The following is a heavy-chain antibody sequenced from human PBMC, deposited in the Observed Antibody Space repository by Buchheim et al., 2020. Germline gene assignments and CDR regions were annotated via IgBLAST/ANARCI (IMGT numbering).Heavy chain of an antibody. Sequence: QVQLQESGPGLVKPSGTLSLTCAVSGGSISSSNWWSWVRQPPGKGLEWLGEIYHSGSTNYNPSLKSRVTISVDKSKNQFSLKLSSVTAADTAVYYCARLSQVRVGGQRESQVGFDYWGQGTL. V-gene: IGHV4-4*02. J-gene: IGHJ4*02. CDR1: GGSISSSNW. D-gene: IGHD1-26*01. CDR2: IYHSGST. CDR3: ARLSQVRVGGQRESQVGFDY.